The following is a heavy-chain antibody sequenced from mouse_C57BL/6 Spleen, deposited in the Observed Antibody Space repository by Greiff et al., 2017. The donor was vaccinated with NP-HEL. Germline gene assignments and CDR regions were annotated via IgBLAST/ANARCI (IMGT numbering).Heavy chain of an antibody. Sequence: QVQLQQPGAELVRPGSSVKLSCKASGYTFTSYWMDWVKQRPGQGLEWIGNIYPSDSETHYNQKFKDKATLTVDKSSSTAYMQLSSLTSDDSAVYYCARSGANWNSWFAYWGQGTLVTVSA. CDR2: IYPSDSET. D-gene: IGHD4-1*01. CDR3: ARSGANWNSWFAY. CDR1: GYTFTSYW. J-gene: IGHJ3*01. V-gene: IGHV1-61*01.